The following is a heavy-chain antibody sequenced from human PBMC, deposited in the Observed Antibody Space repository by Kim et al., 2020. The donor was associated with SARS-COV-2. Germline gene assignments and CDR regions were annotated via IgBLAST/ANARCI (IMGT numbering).Heavy chain of an antibody. CDR3: ATDIAQWLASRYFYGMDV. J-gene: IGHJ6*02. V-gene: IGHV3-30-3*01. D-gene: IGHD6-19*01. CDR2: ISYDGTNK. CDR1: GFTFRNYA. Sequence: GGSLRLSCAASGFTFRNYALHWVRQAPGKGPEWLSVISYDGTNKYYADSVRGRFTISRDNSKDTLYLHINSLRIDDTGLYYCATDIAQWLASRYFYGMDVWGQGATVNVSS.